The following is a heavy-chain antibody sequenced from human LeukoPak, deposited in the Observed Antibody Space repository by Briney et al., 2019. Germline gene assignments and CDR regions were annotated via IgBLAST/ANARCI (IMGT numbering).Heavy chain of an antibody. D-gene: IGHD3-22*01. J-gene: IGHJ4*02. CDR2: IKSKTDGGTT. CDR1: GFTFSNAW. Sequence: PGGSLRLSCAASGFTFSNAWVSWVRQAPGKGLEWVGRIKSKTDGGTTDYAAPVKGRFTISRDDSKNTLYLQMNSLKTEDTAVYYCTTDRGYDSSGNYFDYWGQGTLVTVSS. V-gene: IGHV3-15*01. CDR3: TTDRGYDSSGNYFDY.